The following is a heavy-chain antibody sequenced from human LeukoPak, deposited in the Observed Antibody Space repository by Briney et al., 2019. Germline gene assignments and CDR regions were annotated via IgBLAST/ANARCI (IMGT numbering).Heavy chain of an antibody. D-gene: IGHD4-11*01. CDR1: GGSISSYC. J-gene: IGHJ4*02. CDR2: IYYSGST. V-gene: IGHV4-59*01. Sequence: SETLSLTCTVSGGSISSYCWSWIRQPPGKGLEWIWYIYYSGSTNYNPSLKSRVTISVDTSKNQFSLKLSSVTAADTAVYYCARVLAGGMTTSGTIFDYWGQGTLVTVSS. CDR3: ARVLAGGMTTSGTIFDY.